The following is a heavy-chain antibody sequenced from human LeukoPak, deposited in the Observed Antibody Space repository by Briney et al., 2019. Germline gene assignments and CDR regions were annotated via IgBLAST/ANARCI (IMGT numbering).Heavy chain of an antibody. CDR2: INHSGST. D-gene: IGHD5-18*01. J-gene: IGHJ4*02. V-gene: IGHV4-34*01. Sequence: SETLSLTCAVYGGSFSGYYWSWIRQPPGKGLEWIGEINHSGSTNYNPSLKSRVTISVDTSKNQFSLKLSSVTAADTAVYYCARRGYSYGYRGGYWGQGTLVTVSS. CDR3: ARRGYSYGYRGGY. CDR1: GGSFSGYY.